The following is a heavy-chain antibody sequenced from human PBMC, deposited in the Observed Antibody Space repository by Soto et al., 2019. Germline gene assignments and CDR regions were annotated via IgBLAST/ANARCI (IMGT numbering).Heavy chain of an antibody. CDR3: ATDLLTTEPYQFDY. Sequence: ASVKVSCKVSGYTLTELSMHWVRQAPGKGLEWMGGFDPEDGETIYAQKFQGRVTMTEDTSTDTAYMELSSLRSEDTAVYYCATDLLTTEPYQFDYWGQGTLVTVSS. V-gene: IGHV1-24*01. J-gene: IGHJ4*02. CDR1: GYTLTELS. D-gene: IGHD1-1*01. CDR2: FDPEDGET.